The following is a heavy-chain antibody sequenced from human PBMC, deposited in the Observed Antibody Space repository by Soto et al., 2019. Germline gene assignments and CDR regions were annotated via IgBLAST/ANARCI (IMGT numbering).Heavy chain of an antibody. V-gene: IGHV3-11*04. Sequence: LSLTCPVSGGSISSRAYYWSWIRQPPGKCLEWVSYIGIGSSTKYYADSVKGRFTISRDNAKNSLYLQMNSLRAEDTAVYYCARDQLYYNDISGRPLNAFDVWGQGTMVT. D-gene: IGHD3-22*01. CDR2: IGIGSSTK. J-gene: IGHJ3*01. CDR3: ARDQLYYNDISGRPLNAFDV. CDR1: GGSISSRAYY.